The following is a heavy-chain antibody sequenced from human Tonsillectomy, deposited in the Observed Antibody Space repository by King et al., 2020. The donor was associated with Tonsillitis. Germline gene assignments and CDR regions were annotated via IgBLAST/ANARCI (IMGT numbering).Heavy chain of an antibody. CDR2: IYYRGRT. CDR3: GRALGELSNIPRDFDY. CDR1: GGSVSSGSYY. Sequence: QLQESGPGLVKPSETLSLTCTVSGGSVSSGSYYWSWIRQPPGKGLEWIGYIYYRGRTNYNPSLKSRVTISVDTSKNQFSLKLSSVTAADTAVYYCGRALGELSNIPRDFDYWGQGTLVTVSS. D-gene: IGHD3-16*02. J-gene: IGHJ4*02. V-gene: IGHV4-61*01.